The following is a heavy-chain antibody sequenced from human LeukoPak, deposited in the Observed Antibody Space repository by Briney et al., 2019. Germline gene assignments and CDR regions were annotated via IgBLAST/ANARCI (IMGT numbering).Heavy chain of an antibody. J-gene: IGHJ4*02. CDR1: GFTFTSYA. CDR3: AKNADGRWDLPPYN. V-gene: IGHV3-23*01. D-gene: IGHD1-26*01. CDR2: ISGSGGST. Sequence: PGGSLRLSCAASGFTFTSYAMSWVRQAPGKGLEWVSTISGSGGSTYYADSVKGRFTISRDNSKNTLYLQMSSLRAEDTAVYYCAKNADGRWDLPPYNWGQGTLVTVSS.